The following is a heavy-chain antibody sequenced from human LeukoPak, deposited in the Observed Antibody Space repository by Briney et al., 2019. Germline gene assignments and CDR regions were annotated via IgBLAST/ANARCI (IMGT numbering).Heavy chain of an antibody. J-gene: IGHJ4*02. Sequence: SQTLSLTCTVSGGSISSGGYYWSWIRQHPGKGLEWIGYIYYSASTYYNPSLKSRVTISVDTSKNQFSLKLSSVTAADTAVYYCARGSGSYYKQNYYSYYWGQGTLVTVSS. CDR2: IYYSAST. D-gene: IGHD3-10*01. CDR1: GGSISSGGYY. V-gene: IGHV4-31*03. CDR3: ARGSGSYYKQNYYSYY.